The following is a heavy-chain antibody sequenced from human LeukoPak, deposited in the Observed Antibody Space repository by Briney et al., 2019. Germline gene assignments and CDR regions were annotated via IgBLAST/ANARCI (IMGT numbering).Heavy chain of an antibody. V-gene: IGHV1-46*01. CDR1: GGTFSSYA. D-gene: IGHD3-3*01. CDR3: ARGEVFVDFYWFDP. J-gene: IGHJ5*02. CDR2: INPSGGST. Sequence: GASVKVSCKASGGTFSSYAISWVRQAPGQGLEWMGIINPSGGSTSYAQKFQGRVTMTRDTSTSTVYMELSSLRSEDTAVYYCARGEVFVDFYWFDPWGQGTLVTVSS.